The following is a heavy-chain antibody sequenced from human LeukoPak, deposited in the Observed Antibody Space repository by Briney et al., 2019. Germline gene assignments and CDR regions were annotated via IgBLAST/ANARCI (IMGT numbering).Heavy chain of an antibody. CDR2: IYYSGST. V-gene: IGHV4-59*01. J-gene: IGHJ4*02. CDR1: GGSISSYY. D-gene: IGHD5-24*01. CDR3: ARAGGWLQSEFDY. Sequence: SETLSLTCTVSGGSISSYYWSWIRQPPGKGLEWIGYIYYSGSTNYNPSPKSRVTISVDTSKNQFSLKLSSVTAADTAVYYCARAGGWLQSEFDYWGQGTLVTVSS.